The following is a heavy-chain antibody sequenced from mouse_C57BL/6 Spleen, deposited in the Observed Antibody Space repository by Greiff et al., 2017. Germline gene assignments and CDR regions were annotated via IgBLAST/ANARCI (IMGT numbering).Heavy chain of an antibody. D-gene: IGHD2-2*01. Sequence: QVQLKQSGAELARPGASVKLSCKASGYTFTSYGISWVKQRTGQGLEWIGEIYPRSGNTYYNEKFKGKATLTEDKSSSTAYMELRSLTSEDSAVYFCALWLRRRFDYWGQGTTLTVSS. CDR3: ALWLRRRFDY. CDR2: IYPRSGNT. V-gene: IGHV1-81*01. CDR1: GYTFTSYG. J-gene: IGHJ2*01.